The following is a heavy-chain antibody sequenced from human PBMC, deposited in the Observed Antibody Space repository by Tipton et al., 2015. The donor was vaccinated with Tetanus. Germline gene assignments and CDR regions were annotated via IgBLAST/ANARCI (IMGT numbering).Heavy chain of an antibody. V-gene: IGHV4-59*01. J-gene: IGHJ4*02. CDR2: TYYSGST. Sequence: TLSLTCSVSGDSISSFYWSWIRQPPGKGLEWIGYTYYSGSTGYNPSLKSRVTISIDSSKNQFSLKLTSVTAADTAVYYCARDERYGDYAYWGQGALVTVSS. CDR1: GDSISSFY. CDR3: ARDERYGDYAY. D-gene: IGHD4-17*01.